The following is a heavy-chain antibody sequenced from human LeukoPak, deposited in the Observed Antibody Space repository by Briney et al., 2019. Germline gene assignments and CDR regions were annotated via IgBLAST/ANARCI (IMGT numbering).Heavy chain of an antibody. V-gene: IGHV1-18*04. J-gene: IGHJ4*02. CDR2: ISAYNGNT. CDR1: GYTFTDYY. D-gene: IGHD1-14*01. Sequence: ASVKVSCKASGYTFTDYYINRVRQAPGQGLEWMGWISAYNGNTNYAQKLQGRVTMTTDTSTSTAYMELRSLRSDDTAVYYCARVPADYGDYWGQGTLVTVSS. CDR3: ARVPADYGDY.